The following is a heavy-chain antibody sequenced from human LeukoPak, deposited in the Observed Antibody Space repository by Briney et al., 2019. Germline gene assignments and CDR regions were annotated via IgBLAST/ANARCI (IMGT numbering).Heavy chain of an antibody. D-gene: IGHD6-13*01. CDR1: GGSISSGTYY. CDR2: IHYTGST. CDR3: ASSPGTASSWYHHDY. V-gene: IGHV4-39*01. J-gene: IGHJ4*02. Sequence: KSSETLSLTCTVSGGSISSGTYYWGWIRQPPGKGLEWIGSIHYTGSTYYNPSLKSRVTISVDTSKNQFSLKLSSVSAADTAVYYCASSPGTASSWYHHDYWGQGTLVTVSS.